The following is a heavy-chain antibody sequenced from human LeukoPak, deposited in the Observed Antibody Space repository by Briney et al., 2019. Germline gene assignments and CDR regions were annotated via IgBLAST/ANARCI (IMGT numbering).Heavy chain of an antibody. D-gene: IGHD1-26*01. CDR1: GFXFSSYE. CDR3: ASERIYRIVGASRDYYYGMDV. V-gene: IGHV3-48*03. CDR2: ISSSGSTI. J-gene: IGHJ6*02. Sequence: GGSLRLSCAASGFXFSSYEMNWVRQAPGKGLEWVSYISSSGSTIYYADSVKGRFTISRDNAKNSLYLQMNSLRAEDTAVYYCASERIYRIVGASRDYYYGMDVWGQGTTVTVSS.